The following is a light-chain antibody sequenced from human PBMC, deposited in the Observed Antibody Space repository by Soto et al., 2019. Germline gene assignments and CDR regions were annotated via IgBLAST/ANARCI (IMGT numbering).Light chain of an antibody. CDR3: QQRVSRPLT. CDR1: QTVSDY. CDR2: DAS. Sequence: EIVLTQSPGTLSLSPGERATLSCTASQTVSDYIAWYQKKPGQPPRLLIYDASNRATGIPARFSGSGSGTDFTLTISSLESEDFALYYCQQRVSRPLTFGGGTRVEI. J-gene: IGKJ4*01. V-gene: IGKV3-11*01.